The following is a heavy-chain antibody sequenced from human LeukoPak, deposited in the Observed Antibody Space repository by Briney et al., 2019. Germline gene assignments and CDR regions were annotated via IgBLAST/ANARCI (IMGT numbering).Heavy chain of an antibody. Sequence: SVKVSCKASGGTFSSYAISWVRQAPGQGLEWMGGIIPIFGTANYAQKFQGRVTMTEDTSTDTAYMELSSLRSEDTAVYYCATTSRRPNIYGGNPFDYWGQGTLVTVSS. CDR3: ATTSRRPNIYGGNPFDY. CDR1: GGTFSSYA. D-gene: IGHD4-23*01. CDR2: IIPIFGTA. J-gene: IGHJ4*02. V-gene: IGHV1-69*06.